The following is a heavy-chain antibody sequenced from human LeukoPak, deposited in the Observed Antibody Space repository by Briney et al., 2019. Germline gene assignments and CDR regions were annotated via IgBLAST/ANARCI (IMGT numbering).Heavy chain of an antibody. D-gene: IGHD2-2*01. Sequence: PGRSLRLSCAASGFIFNDYAMHWVRQTPGKGLEWVSGITWDSGTIDYADSVKGRFTISRDNAKKSLYLQMNSLRAEDTALYYCAKQAPYCSSTSCSHAFNVWGQGTMVTVS. CDR1: GFIFNDYA. J-gene: IGHJ3*01. CDR3: AKQAPYCSSTSCSHAFNV. CDR2: ITWDSGTI. V-gene: IGHV3-9*01.